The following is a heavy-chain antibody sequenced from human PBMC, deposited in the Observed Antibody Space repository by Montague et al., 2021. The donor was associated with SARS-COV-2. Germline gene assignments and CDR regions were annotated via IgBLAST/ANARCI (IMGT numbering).Heavy chain of an antibody. D-gene: IGHD3-22*01. CDR3: VKDLHESTSYYLGSDS. CDR2: ISNSGV. Sequence: SLRLSCAASRSTFSSDVMSWFRQAPGKGPEWVSAISNSGVFYADSVKGRFTISRDISKKEVYLQMNSPRAEDTAVYYCVKDLHESTSYYLGSDSWGLGTPVTVSS. J-gene: IGHJ4*02. CDR1: RSTFSSDV. V-gene: IGHV3-23*01.